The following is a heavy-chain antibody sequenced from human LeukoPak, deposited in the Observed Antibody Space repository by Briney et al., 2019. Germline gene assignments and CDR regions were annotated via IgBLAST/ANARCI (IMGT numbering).Heavy chain of an antibody. CDR3: AVGYCSSTSCYREYFQH. V-gene: IGHV4-38-2*01. D-gene: IGHD2-2*02. CDR1: GYSISSGYY. Sequence: SETLSLTCAVSGYSISSGYYWGWIRQPPGKGLEGIGTIYHSGSTYYNPSLKSRVTISVDTSKSQFSLKLRSVTAADTAVYYCAVGYCSSTSCYREYFQHWGQGTLVTVSS. J-gene: IGHJ1*01. CDR2: IYHSGST.